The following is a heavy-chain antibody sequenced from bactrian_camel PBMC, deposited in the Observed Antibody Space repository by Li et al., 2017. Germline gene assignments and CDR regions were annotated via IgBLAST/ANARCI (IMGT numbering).Heavy chain of an antibody. CDR2: IDPDGVTT. D-gene: IGHD1*01. J-gene: IGHJ6*01. CDR3: AAEFSGPVCVDAIQRTGPKSADFRY. CDR1: EYTDSSAC. V-gene: IGHV3S1*01. Sequence: HVQLVESGGGSVQVGGSLRLSCTASEYTDSSACVGWFRQAPGKEREGVASIDPDGVTTYSSPMKGRFTISQDTTKNTTYLLMDSLKPEDSAMYYCAAEFSGPVCVDAIQRTGPKSADFRYWGQGTQVTVS.